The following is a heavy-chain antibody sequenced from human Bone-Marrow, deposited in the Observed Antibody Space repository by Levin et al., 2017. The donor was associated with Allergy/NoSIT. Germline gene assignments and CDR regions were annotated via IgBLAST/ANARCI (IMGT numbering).Heavy chain of an antibody. CDR1: GFTFDDYA. CDR3: TKDVRADVYNRYYHQYSMEV. D-gene: IGHD1-26*01. Sequence: PGGSLRLSCAASGFTFDDYAMHWVRQAPGKGLEWVSSISWNGGIIVYGDAVKGRFTISRDNAKNSLYLQMNSLRPEDTALYYCTKDVRADVYNRYYHQYSMEVWGQGTTVIVSS. CDR2: ISWNGGII. J-gene: IGHJ6*02. V-gene: IGHV3-9*01.